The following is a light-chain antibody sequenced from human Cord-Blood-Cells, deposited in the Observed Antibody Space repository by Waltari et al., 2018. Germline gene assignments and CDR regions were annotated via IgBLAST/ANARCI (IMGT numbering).Light chain of an antibody. J-gene: IGKJ1*01. Sequence: EIVLTQSPGTLSLSPGERATLSCRASQSGSSSYLAWYQQKPGQAPRLLIDGASSRATGIPDRFSGSGSGTDFTLTISRLEPEDFAVYYCQQYGSSPWTFGQGTKVEIK. CDR3: QQYGSSPWT. CDR1: QSGSSSY. V-gene: IGKV3-20*01. CDR2: GAS.